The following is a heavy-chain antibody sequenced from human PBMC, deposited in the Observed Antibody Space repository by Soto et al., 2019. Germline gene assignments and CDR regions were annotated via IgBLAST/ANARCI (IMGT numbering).Heavy chain of an antibody. CDR2: ISSSSSYI. CDR1: GFTFSSYS. V-gene: IGHV3-21*01. CDR3: ARDLTVEGDGYNDEAFDI. Sequence: EVQLVESGGGLVKPGGSLRLSCAASGFTFSSYSMNWVRQAPGKGLEWVSSISSSSSYIYYADSVKGRFTISRDNVKNSLYLQMNSLRAEDTAVYYCARDLTVEGDGYNDEAFDIWGQGTMVTVSS. J-gene: IGHJ3*02. D-gene: IGHD5-12*01.